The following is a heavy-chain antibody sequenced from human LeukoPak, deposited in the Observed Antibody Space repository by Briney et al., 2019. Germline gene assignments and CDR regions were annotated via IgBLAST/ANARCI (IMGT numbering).Heavy chain of an antibody. J-gene: IGHJ4*02. CDR3: ARDHGRGAFDY. CDR1: GFTFSSYS. V-gene: IGHV3-48*04. D-gene: IGHD1-26*01. Sequence: GGSLRLSCAASGFTFSSYSMNWVRQAPGKGLEWVSYISSSSSTIYYADSVKGRFTISRDNGQNSLYLQMNSLRAEDTAVYYCARDHGRGAFDYWGQGTLVTVSS. CDR2: ISSSSSTI.